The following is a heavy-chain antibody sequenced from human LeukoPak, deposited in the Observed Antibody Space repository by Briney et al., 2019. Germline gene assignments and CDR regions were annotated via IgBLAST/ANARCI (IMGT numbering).Heavy chain of an antibody. Sequence: SQTLSLTCTVSGDSVSSGAYCWSWIRQPPGKGLEWIGYIHHSVTTYYNPSLKSRVTISVDWSKSQFSLKLSSVTAADTAVYYCATGSGSYAGYFDYWGQGTLVTVSS. CDR2: IHHSVTT. D-gene: IGHD1-26*01. CDR1: GDSVSSGAYC. V-gene: IGHV4-30-2*01. J-gene: IGHJ4*02. CDR3: ATGSGSYAGYFDY.